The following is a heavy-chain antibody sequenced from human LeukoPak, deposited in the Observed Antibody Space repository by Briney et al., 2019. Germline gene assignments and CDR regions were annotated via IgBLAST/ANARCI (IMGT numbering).Heavy chain of an antibody. Sequence: GGSLRLSCAASEFTFSRYWMTWVRQAPGKALEWVANIKQDGSEKYYVDSVKGRLTISRDNAKNSLYLQMNSLRAEDTAVYYCARSTAVPHFQDWGQGTLVTVSS. J-gene: IGHJ1*01. CDR1: EFTFSRYW. CDR2: IKQDGSEK. CDR3: ARSTAVPHFQD. V-gene: IGHV3-7*01. D-gene: IGHD2-2*02.